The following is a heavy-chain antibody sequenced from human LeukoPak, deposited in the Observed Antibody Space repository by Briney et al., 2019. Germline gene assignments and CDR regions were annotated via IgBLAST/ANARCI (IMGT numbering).Heavy chain of an antibody. V-gene: IGHV4-59*12. CDR3: ARVRRYFDL. J-gene: IGHJ2*01. CDR2: IYYSGST. Sequence: SETLSLTCTVSGGSISSYYWSWIRQPPGKGLEWIGYIYYSGSTNYNPSLKSRVTISVDTSKNQFSLRLSSVTAADTAVYYCARVRRYFDLWGRGTLVTVSS. CDR1: GGSISSYY.